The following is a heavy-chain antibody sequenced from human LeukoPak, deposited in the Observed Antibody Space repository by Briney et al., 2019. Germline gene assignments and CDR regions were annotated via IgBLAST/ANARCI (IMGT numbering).Heavy chain of an antibody. D-gene: IGHD2-15*01. J-gene: IGHJ4*02. CDR1: GHSFTRYY. V-gene: IGHV1-46*01. CDR3: ATTLGDCTGGTCYSSHY. CDR2: INPSSGSA. Sequence: ASVKVSCKASGHSFTRYYMHCVRQAPGQGLEWMGIINPSSGSAGYAQMLQGRVSMTRDTSTSTVYMELSSLRSEDTAIYYCATTLGDCTGGTCYSSHYWGQGTLVTVSS.